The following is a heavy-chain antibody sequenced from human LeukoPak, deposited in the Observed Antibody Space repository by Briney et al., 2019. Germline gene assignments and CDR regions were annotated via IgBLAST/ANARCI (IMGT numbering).Heavy chain of an antibody. CDR1: GFTFSSYS. V-gene: IGHV3-21*04. Sequence: GGSLRLSCAASGFTFSSYSMNWVRQAPGKGLEWVSSINSRSSYVYYADSVKGRFTISRDNAKNSLYLQMNSLRAEDTAVYYCAKMQVTRIYFDYWGRGTLVTVSS. CDR2: INSRSSYV. J-gene: IGHJ4*02. D-gene: IGHD2-21*02. CDR3: AKMQVTRIYFDY.